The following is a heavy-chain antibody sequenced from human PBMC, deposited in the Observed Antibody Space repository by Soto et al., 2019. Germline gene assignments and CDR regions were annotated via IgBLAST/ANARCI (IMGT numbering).Heavy chain of an antibody. Sequence: QVQLVESGGGLVKPGGSLRLSCAASGFTFSDYYMTWVRQAPGKGLEWVSYIVIGSDYTNYADSVKGRVTNSRDNAKNSLYLEMNSLRVEDSAVYYCARLSASSWYLGGYLDYWGQGTLVTVSS. CDR1: GFTFSDYY. CDR2: IVIGSDYT. J-gene: IGHJ4*02. CDR3: ARLSASSWYLGGYLDY. V-gene: IGHV3-11*06. D-gene: IGHD6-13*01.